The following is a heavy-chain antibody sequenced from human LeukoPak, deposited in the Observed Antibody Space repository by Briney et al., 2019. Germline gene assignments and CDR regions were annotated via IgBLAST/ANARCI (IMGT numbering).Heavy chain of an antibody. CDR1: GGSVSSGSNY. J-gene: IGHJ6*02. CDR3: ARGPYYYDSSGYYIPYYGMDV. D-gene: IGHD3-22*01. V-gene: IGHV4-61*01. Sequence: SETLSLTCTVSGGSVSSGSNYWSWIRQPPGKGLEWIGYIHYSGSTSHNPALKSRVTISVDTSKNQFSLKLSSVTAADTAVYYCARGPYYYDSSGYYIPYYGMDVWGQGTTVTVSS. CDR2: IHYSGST.